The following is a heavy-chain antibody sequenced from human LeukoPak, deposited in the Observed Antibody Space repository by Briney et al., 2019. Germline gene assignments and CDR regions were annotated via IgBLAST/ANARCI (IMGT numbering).Heavy chain of an antibody. D-gene: IGHD1-26*01. V-gene: IGHV3-23*01. CDR2: IGTDNKP. J-gene: IGHJ4*01. CDR3: ARDEHYHVAMDV. CDR1: GSTFSAYA. Sequence: GGSVRLACEASGSTFSAYAMTWVRQAPGKGLEWVSSIGTDNKPHYTGRVTGRFAISRDNSKKTLILQLHNLRVEDTALYYCARDEHYHVAMDVWGQGTLVTVSS.